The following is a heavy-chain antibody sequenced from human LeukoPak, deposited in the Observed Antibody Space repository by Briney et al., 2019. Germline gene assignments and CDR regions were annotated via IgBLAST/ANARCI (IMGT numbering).Heavy chain of an antibody. Sequence: ASVKVSCKASGYNFIGYYIQWVRQAPGQGLEWMGWINPKSGGTSYAQEFQGRVTMTRDTSISTVYMEISRLRSDDTAVYYCARVSRYGDYGGFYFDYWGQGTLVTVSS. V-gene: IGHV1-2*02. CDR3: ARVSRYGDYGGFYFDY. D-gene: IGHD4-17*01. CDR2: INPKSGGT. J-gene: IGHJ4*02. CDR1: GYNFIGYY.